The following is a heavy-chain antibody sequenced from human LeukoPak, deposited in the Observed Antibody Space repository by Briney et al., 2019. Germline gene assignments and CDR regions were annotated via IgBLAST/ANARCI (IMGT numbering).Heavy chain of an antibody. CDR3: ARAYSSSWYCDY. Sequence: SVKVSCKASGGTFSSYAISWVRQAPGQGLEWMGRIIPILGIANYAQKLQGRVTMTTDTSTSTAYMELRSLRSDDTAVYYCARAYSSSWYCDYWGQGTLVTVSS. D-gene: IGHD6-13*01. CDR1: GGTFSSYA. J-gene: IGHJ4*02. V-gene: IGHV1-69*04. CDR2: IIPILGIA.